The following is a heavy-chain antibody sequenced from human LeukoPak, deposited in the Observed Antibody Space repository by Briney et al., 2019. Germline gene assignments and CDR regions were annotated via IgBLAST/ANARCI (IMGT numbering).Heavy chain of an antibody. CDR1: GFTFSNYG. CDR3: AKTQGYFDF. J-gene: IGHJ4*02. Sequence: GGSLRLSCAASGFTFSNYGMTWVRQAPGKGLEWVSGISGSGGTTYDADSVKGRFTVSRDNSKNILYLQMNSLRAEDTAVYFCAKTQGYFDFWGQGTLVTVSS. CDR2: ISGSGGTT. V-gene: IGHV3-23*01.